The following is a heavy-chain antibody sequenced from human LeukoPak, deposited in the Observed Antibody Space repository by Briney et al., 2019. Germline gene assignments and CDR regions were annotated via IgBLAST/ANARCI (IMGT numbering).Heavy chain of an antibody. CDR3: AKDQYYYDNNGYYTFDY. CDR2: ISGSGGRGTT. CDR1: GFIFKKYW. Sequence: GGSLRLSCAASGFIFKKYWMNWVRQAPGKGLEWVSAISGSGGRGTTYYADSVKGRFTISRDNSKNTLYLQMNSLRAEDTAVYYCAKDQYYYDNNGYYTFDYWGQGTLVTVSS. J-gene: IGHJ4*02. D-gene: IGHD3-22*01. V-gene: IGHV3-23*01.